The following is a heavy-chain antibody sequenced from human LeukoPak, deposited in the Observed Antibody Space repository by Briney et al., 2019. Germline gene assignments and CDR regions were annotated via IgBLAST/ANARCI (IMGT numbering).Heavy chain of an antibody. CDR1: GFTFSSYS. D-gene: IGHD3-10*01. CDR2: ISSSSSYI. Sequence: GGSLRLSCAASGFTFSSYSMNWVRQAPGKGLEWVSSISSSSSYIYYADSVKGRFTISRDNAKNSLYLQMNSLRAEDTAVYYCATLNTIGDPFDYWGQGTLVTVSS. CDR3: ATLNTIGDPFDY. V-gene: IGHV3-21*01. J-gene: IGHJ4*02.